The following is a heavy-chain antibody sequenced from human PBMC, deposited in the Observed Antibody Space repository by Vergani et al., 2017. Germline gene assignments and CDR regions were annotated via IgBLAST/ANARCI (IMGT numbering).Heavy chain of an antibody. CDR2: ISSSSSYI. CDR3: ARDLGAKKPGYSIGPSHFDY. D-gene: IGHD6-25*01. V-gene: IGHV3-21*01. CDR1: GFTFSSYS. J-gene: IGHJ4*02. Sequence: EVQLVESGGGLVKPGGSLRLSCAASGFTFSSYSMNWVRQAPGKGLEWVSSISSSSSYIYYADSVKGRFTISRDNAKNSLYLQMNSLRAEDTAVYYCARDLGAKKPGYSIGPSHFDYWGQGTLVTVSS.